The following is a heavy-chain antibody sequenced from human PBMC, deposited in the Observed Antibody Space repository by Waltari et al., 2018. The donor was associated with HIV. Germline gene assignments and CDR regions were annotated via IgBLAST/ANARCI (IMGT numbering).Heavy chain of an antibody. CDR2: IYYSGST. D-gene: IGHD3-10*01. CDR1: GGSISSSSYY. V-gene: IGHV4-39*01. CDR3: ARRPYYYGSGSYSGGDY. Sequence: QLQLQESGPGLVKPSETLSLTCTVSGGSISSSSYYWGWLRQPPGKGLEWIGSIYYSGSTYYNPSLKSRVTISVDTSKNQFSLKLSSVTAADTAVYYCARRPYYYGSGSYSGGDYWGQGTLVTVSS. J-gene: IGHJ4*02.